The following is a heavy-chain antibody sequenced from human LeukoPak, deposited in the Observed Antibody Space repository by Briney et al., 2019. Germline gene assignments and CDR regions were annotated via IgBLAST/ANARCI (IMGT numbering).Heavy chain of an antibody. CDR3: ARTGHSSGWYLVGEYFQH. Sequence: SETLSLTCAVYGGSFSGYYWSWIRQPPGKGLEWIGEINHSGSTNYSPSLKSRVTISVDTSKNQFSLKLSSVTAADTAVYYCARTGHSSGWYLVGEYFQHWGQGTLVTVSS. D-gene: IGHD6-19*01. CDR1: GGSFSGYY. V-gene: IGHV4-34*01. J-gene: IGHJ1*01. CDR2: INHSGST.